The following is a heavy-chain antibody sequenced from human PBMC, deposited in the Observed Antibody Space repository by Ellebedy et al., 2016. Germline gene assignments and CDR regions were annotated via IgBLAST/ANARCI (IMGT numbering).Heavy chain of an antibody. D-gene: IGHD2-2*01. CDR1: GFSLNNYG. CDR2: ISYDGSNE. CDR3: ARSTHQLLSNFDC. Sequence: GESLKISXAASGFSLNNYGMHWVRQAPGKGLEWVAFISYDGSNENYADSVKGRFTISRDNSKNTLHLQMNSLRAEDTAVYYCARSTHQLLSNFDCWGQGTLVTVSS. V-gene: IGHV3-30*03. J-gene: IGHJ4*02.